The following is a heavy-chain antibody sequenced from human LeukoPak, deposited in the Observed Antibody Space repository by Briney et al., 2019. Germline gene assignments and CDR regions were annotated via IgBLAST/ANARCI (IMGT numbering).Heavy chain of an antibody. CDR3: AKEARTTKSFDI. CDR1: GFIFSSYA. Sequence: PGGTLRLSCAASGFIFSSYAMNWGRQAPGKGVEWVSSISGSGGSTYYADSVKGRFTISRDNSKNTLYLQMNSLRAEDTAVYYCAKEARTTKSFDIWGQGTMVTVSS. V-gene: IGHV3-23*01. CDR2: ISGSGGST. J-gene: IGHJ3*02. D-gene: IGHD4-17*01.